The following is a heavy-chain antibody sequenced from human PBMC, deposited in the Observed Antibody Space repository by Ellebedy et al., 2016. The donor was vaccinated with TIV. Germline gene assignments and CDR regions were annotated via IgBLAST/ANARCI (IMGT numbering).Heavy chain of an antibody. Sequence: SETLSLXXAVYGGSFSGHYWTWIRQPPGKGLEWIGEINHSGITNYNPSLKSRITISLDTSKNQFSLKLTSLTAADTAVYYCARGRTPMVARPSYFDYWGQGTLVTVSS. D-gene: IGHD5-18*01. CDR2: INHSGIT. CDR1: GGSFSGHY. V-gene: IGHV4-34*01. J-gene: IGHJ4*02. CDR3: ARGRTPMVARPSYFDY.